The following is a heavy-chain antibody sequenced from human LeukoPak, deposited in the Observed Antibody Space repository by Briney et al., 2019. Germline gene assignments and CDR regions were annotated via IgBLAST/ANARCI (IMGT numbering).Heavy chain of an antibody. Sequence: GGSLRLSCAGSGITLRNYGMSWVRQAPGKGLEWVAGISDSGGRTNYADSVKGRFTISRDNPKNTMYLQMNSLRAEDTAVYFCAKRGVVTRVILVGFHKEAYYFDSWGQGALVTVSS. J-gene: IGHJ4*02. V-gene: IGHV3-23*01. CDR1: GITLRNYG. CDR2: ISDSGGRT. CDR3: AKRGVVTRVILVGFHKEAYYFDS. D-gene: IGHD3-22*01.